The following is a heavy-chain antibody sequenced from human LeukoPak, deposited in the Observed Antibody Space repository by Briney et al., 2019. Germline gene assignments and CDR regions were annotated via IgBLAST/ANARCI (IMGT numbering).Heavy chain of an antibody. D-gene: IGHD3-3*01. V-gene: IGHV1-2*02. CDR3: AREGWGLRFLEWLFDY. CDR2: INPNSRGT. CDR1: GYTFTGYY. Sequence: ASVKVSCKASGYTFTGYYMHWVRQAPGQGLEWMGWINPNSRGTNYAQKFQGRVTMTRDTSISTAYMELSRLRSDDTAVYYCAREGWGLRFLEWLFDYWGQGTLVTVSS. J-gene: IGHJ4*02.